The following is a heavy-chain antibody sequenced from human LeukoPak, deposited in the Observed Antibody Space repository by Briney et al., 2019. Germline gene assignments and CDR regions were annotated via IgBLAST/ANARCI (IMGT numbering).Heavy chain of an antibody. CDR2: IYYSGST. D-gene: IGHD3-10*01. CDR1: GYTISSGYY. CDR3: ARDRFGGSGSPYYYYYYYMDV. J-gene: IGHJ6*03. V-gene: IGHV4-61*01. Sequence: SETLSLICSVSGYTISSGYYWAWIRQPPGKGLEWIGYIYYSGSTNYNPSLKSRVTISVDTSKNQFSLKLSSVTAADTAVYYCARDRFGGSGSPYYYYYYYMDVWGKGTTVTISS.